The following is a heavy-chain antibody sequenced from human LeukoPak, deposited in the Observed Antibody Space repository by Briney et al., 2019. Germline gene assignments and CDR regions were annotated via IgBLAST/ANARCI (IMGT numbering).Heavy chain of an antibody. D-gene: IGHD1-26*01. CDR3: ARVGGSYSGGYYYYMDV. Sequence: GGSLRLSCAASGFTFSGSAMHWVRQAPGKGLEWVGFVRFDGNEKYYADSVKGRFTISRDNAKNSLYLQMNSLRAEDTAVYYCARVGGSYSGGYYYYMDVWGKGTTVTISS. V-gene: IGHV3-30*04. J-gene: IGHJ6*03. CDR1: GFTFSGSA. CDR2: VRFDGNEK.